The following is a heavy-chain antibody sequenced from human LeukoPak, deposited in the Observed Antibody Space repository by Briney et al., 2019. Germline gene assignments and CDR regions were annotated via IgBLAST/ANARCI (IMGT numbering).Heavy chain of an antibody. CDR2: IIPIFGTA. CDR1: GGTFSSYA. Sequence: SVKVSCKASGGTFSSYAISWVRQAPGQGLEWMGGIIPIFGTANYAQKFQGRVTITADKSTSTAYMELSSLRSEDTAVYYCARGGTIFGVVNYYYYYMDVWGKGTTVTVSS. V-gene: IGHV1-69*06. CDR3: ARGGTIFGVVNYYYYYMDV. D-gene: IGHD3-3*01. J-gene: IGHJ6*03.